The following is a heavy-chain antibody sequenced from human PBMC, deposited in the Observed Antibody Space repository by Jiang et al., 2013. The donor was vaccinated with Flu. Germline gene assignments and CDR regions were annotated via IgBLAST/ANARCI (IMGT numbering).Heavy chain of an antibody. V-gene: IGHV1-2*04. J-gene: IGHJ6*02. CDR3: AGDIQVGALYYGMDV. D-gene: IGHD1-26*01. CDR2: INPNSGGT. CDR1: GYTFTGYY. Sequence: GAEVKKPGASVKVSCKASGYTFTGYYMHWVRQAPGQGLEWMGWINPNSGGTNYAQKFQGWVTMTRDTSISTAYMELSRLRSDDTAVYYCAGDIQVGALYYGMDVWGQGTTVTVSS.